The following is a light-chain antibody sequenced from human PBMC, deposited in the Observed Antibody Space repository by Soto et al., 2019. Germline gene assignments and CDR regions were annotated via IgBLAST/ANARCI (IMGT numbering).Light chain of an antibody. CDR3: CSYKTTSTYV. CDR1: SGDVGTYNF. V-gene: IGLV2-14*03. CDR2: DVN. Sequence: QSVLTQPAFVSGSPGQSITISCTGTSGDVGTYNFVSWYQQHPGKAPKLIIYDVNSRPSGVSNRFSASKSGNTASLTISGLQAEDEDDYYCCSYKTTSTYVFGTGTKVTVL. J-gene: IGLJ1*01.